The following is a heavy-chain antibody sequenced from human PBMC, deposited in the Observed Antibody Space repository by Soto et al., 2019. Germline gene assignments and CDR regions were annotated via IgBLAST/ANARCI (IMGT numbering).Heavy chain of an antibody. Sequence: ASVKVSCKASGYTFTSYGISWVRQAPGQGLEWMGWISAYNGNTNYAQKLQGRVTMTTDTSTSTAYMELRSLRSDDTAVYYCARFIPKYTPAKLYSFDYGGRGPLVTFPS. J-gene: IGHJ4*02. D-gene: IGHD2-21*01. CDR3: ARFIPKYTPAKLYSFDY. CDR1: GYTFTSYG. V-gene: IGHV1-18*01. CDR2: ISAYNGNT.